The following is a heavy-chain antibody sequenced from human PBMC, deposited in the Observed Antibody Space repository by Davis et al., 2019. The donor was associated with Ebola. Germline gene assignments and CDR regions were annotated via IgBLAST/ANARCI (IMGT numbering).Heavy chain of an antibody. CDR2: VIPLFGTA. Sequence: SVKVSCKASGGTFSSYTINWVRQAPGQGLEWMGGVIPLFGTANYAQKFQGRVTITADESTSTAYMELSSLRSEDTAVYYCARSIWYNWNEPFDIWGQGTMVTVSS. CDR1: GGTFSSYT. D-gene: IGHD1-1*01. V-gene: IGHV1-69*13. CDR3: ARSIWYNWNEPFDI. J-gene: IGHJ3*02.